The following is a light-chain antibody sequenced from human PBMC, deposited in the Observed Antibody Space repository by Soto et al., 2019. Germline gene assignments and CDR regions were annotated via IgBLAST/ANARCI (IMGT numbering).Light chain of an antibody. CDR1: QTIARY. Sequence: DIQMTQSPSPLSASVGDRIIITCRASQTIARYINWYQQKPGKAPKLLIYDASMLERGVPSRFSGGGSGTHFTFTISSLQPEDIATFYCQQYDSFPYSFGQGTKLEIK. CDR2: DAS. V-gene: IGKV1-33*01. CDR3: QQYDSFPYS. J-gene: IGKJ2*03.